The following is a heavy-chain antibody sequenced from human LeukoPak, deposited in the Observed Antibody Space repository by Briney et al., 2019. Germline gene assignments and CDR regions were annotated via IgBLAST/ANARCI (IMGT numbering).Heavy chain of an antibody. CDR1: GFTFSSYG. CDR2: TYHSGST. D-gene: IGHD3-10*01. CDR3: ARVHRYYYGSGSYSAFDY. Sequence: GSLRLSCAASGFTFSSYGMSWVRQAPGKGLEWIGSTYHSGSTYYNPSLKSRVTISVDTSKNQFSLKLSSVTAADTAVYYCARVHRYYYGSGSYSAFDYWGQGTLVTVSS. V-gene: IGHV4-38-2*01. J-gene: IGHJ4*02.